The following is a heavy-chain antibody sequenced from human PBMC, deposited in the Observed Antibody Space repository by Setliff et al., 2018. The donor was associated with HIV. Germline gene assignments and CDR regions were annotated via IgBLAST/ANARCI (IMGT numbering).Heavy chain of an antibody. CDR1: GGSLTSSSYY. J-gene: IGHJ4*02. V-gene: IGHV4-39*07. Sequence: PSETLSLTCTVSGGSLTSSSYYWGWIRQPPGKGLEWLGLVYYRGITFYSPSLKSPVTISVDTSKNQFSLKLSSVTAADTAVYYCARERITMIVVVNPGDYWGQGTLVTVSS. CDR2: VYYRGIT. D-gene: IGHD3-22*01. CDR3: ARERITMIVVVNPGDY.